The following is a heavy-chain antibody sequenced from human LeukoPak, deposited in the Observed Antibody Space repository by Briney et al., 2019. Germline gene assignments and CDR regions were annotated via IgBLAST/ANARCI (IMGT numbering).Heavy chain of an antibody. Sequence: ASVKVSCKASGYTFTGYYMHWVRQAPGQGLEWMGWINPNSGGTNYAQKFQGRVTMTRDTSISTAYMELSRLRSDDTAVYYCARDPSGDSSGYPFDYWGQGTVVTVSS. CDR2: INPNSGGT. D-gene: IGHD3-22*01. CDR1: GYTFTGYY. J-gene: IGHJ4*02. CDR3: ARDPSGDSSGYPFDY. V-gene: IGHV1-2*02.